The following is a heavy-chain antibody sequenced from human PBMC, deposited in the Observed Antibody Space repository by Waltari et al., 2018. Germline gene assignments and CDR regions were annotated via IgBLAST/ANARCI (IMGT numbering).Heavy chain of an antibody. J-gene: IGHJ4*02. Sequence: EVQLVQSGAEVKKPGATVKISCKVSGYTFTDYSMHWVQQAPGKGLEWMGLVDPEDGETIYAEKFQGRVTITADTSTDTAYMELSSLRSEDTAVYYCATPARYSGSYYGGYFDYWGQGTLVTVSS. D-gene: IGHD1-26*01. CDR1: GYTFTDYS. CDR3: ATPARYSGSYYGGYFDY. CDR2: VDPEDGET. V-gene: IGHV1-69-2*01.